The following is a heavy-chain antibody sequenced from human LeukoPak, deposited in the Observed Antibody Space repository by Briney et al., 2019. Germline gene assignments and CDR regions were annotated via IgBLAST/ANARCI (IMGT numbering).Heavy chain of an antibody. CDR3: AKAGFTFGGAFWTDDY. Sequence: GGSLRLSCAASGFIVSTKYMSWVHQAPGKGLGWVSVIYSGGSTYFADSVKGRFTLSRDNPQNTVYLQMNSLRVEDTAVYYCAKAGFTFGGAFWTDDYWGQGTLVTVSS. J-gene: IGHJ4*02. CDR2: IYSGGST. CDR1: GFIVSTKY. V-gene: IGHV3-53*01. D-gene: IGHD3-16*01.